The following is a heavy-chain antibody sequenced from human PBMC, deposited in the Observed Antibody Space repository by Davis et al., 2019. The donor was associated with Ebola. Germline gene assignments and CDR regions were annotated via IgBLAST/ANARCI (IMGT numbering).Heavy chain of an antibody. CDR1: GDSVSGKNGA. V-gene: IGHV6-1*01. J-gene: IGHJ6*04. D-gene: IGHD5-18*01. Sequence: HSQTLSLTCAISGDSVSGKNGAWNWIRQSPSRGLEWLGRTYYTSKWYNHYAASVKSRTIINADTSKNQFSLQLNSVTPEDTALYYCARGWLRAGMDVWGEGTTVTVSS. CDR2: TYYTSKWYN. CDR3: ARGWLRAGMDV.